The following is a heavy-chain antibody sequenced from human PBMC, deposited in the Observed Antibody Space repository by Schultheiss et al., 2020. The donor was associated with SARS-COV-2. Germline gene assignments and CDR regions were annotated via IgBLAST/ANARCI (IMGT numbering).Heavy chain of an antibody. Sequence: GESLKISCAASGFTFSSYAMRWVRQAPGKGLEWVSGVTGSGGSTYYADSVKGRFTISRDNSKNTLYLQMNNLRAEDTALYYCAKRLGYSSGWCMDVWGQGTTVTVSS. CDR3: AKRLGYSSGWCMDV. CDR1: GFTFSSYA. V-gene: IGHV3-23*01. D-gene: IGHD6-19*01. CDR2: VTGSGGST. J-gene: IGHJ6*02.